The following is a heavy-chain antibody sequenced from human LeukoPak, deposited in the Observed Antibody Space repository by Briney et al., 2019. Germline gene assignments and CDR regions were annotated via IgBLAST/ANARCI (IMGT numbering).Heavy chain of an antibody. CDR2: VGVDGTR. CDR1: GFTFSSYS. D-gene: IGHD3-22*01. V-gene: IGHV3-23*01. CDR3: AKTQGYYDY. J-gene: IGHJ4*02. Sequence: PGESLTLSCAASGFTFSSYSMSWVRQALGKGLEWVSGVGVDGTRYYVDSVKGRFTVSRDTAKNTLYLQMSSLRAEDTAIYYCAKTQGYYDYWGQGTLVTVSS.